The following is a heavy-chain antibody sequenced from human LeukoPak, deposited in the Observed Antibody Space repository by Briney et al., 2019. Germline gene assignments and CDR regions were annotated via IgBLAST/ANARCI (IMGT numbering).Heavy chain of an antibody. D-gene: IGHD3-10*01. CDR3: ARDWGYDSGTYCVY. J-gene: IGHJ4*02. Sequence: GGSLRLACSASGFTFNSYPVHWVRQAPGKGLEYVSGISRNGGSTYYADSVKGRFTISRDNSKNTVDLQMNSLRAEDMAVYYCARDWGYDSGTYCVYWGQGTLVTVSS. CDR1: GFTFNSYP. V-gene: IGHV3-64*04. CDR2: ISRNGGST.